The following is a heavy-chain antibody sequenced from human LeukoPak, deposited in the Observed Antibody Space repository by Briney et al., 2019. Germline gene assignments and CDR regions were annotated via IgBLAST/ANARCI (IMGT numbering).Heavy chain of an antibody. D-gene: IGHD6-13*01. V-gene: IGHV3-7*01. Sequence: SGGSLRLSCAASGFTFSSYWMSWVRQAPGKGLEWVANIKQDGSEKYYVDSVKGRFTISRDNAKNSLYLQMNSLRAEDTAVYYCAREPATGIAAAGTFDYWAREPWSPSPQ. J-gene: IGHJ4*02. CDR3: AREPATGIAAAGTFDY. CDR2: IKQDGSEK. CDR1: GFTFSSYW.